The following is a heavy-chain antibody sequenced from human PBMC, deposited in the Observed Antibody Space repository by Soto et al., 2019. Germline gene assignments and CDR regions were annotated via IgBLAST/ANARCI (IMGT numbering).Heavy chain of an antibody. D-gene: IGHD2-21*02. Sequence: QVQLVQSGAEEKKPGASVKVSCKASGYTFTNYAMHWVRQAPGQRLEWMGWINAGNGNTTYSQKFQGRVTITRDTSASTAYMELSSLRSEDTAVYYCATSIVVVTALDYWGQGTLVTVSS. CDR2: INAGNGNT. CDR1: GYTFTNYA. CDR3: ATSIVVVTALDY. J-gene: IGHJ4*02. V-gene: IGHV1-3*05.